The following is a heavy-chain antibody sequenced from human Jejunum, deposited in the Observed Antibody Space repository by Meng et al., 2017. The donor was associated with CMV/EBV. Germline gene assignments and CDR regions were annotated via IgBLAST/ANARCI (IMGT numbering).Heavy chain of an antibody. CDR3: AKDQAGGYYDFRSGFDY. CDR2: IAYDGSNK. V-gene: IGHV3-30*02. CDR1: FSNYG. J-gene: IGHJ4*02. D-gene: IGHD3-3*01. Sequence: FSNYGIHWVRQATGKGVEWVAFIAYDGSNKYYADSVKGRFTISRDNSKNTLDLQMNSLRVEDTAVYYCAKDQAGGYYDFRSGFDYWGQGTLVTVSS.